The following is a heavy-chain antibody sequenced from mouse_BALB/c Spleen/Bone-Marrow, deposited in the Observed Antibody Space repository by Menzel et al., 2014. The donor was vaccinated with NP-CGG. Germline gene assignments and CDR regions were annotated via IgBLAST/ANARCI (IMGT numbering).Heavy chain of an antibody. Sequence: VQLRQSGAELAKPGASVKMSCKASGYTFTSYRMHWVKQRPGQGLEWIGYIYPSTGYTEHNQKFKDKAIMTADKSSSTAYMQLSSLTSEDSAVYYCARDDYAYWGQGTLVTVSA. CDR1: GYTFTSYR. D-gene: IGHD2-4*01. CDR2: IYPSTGYT. V-gene: IGHV1-4*01. CDR3: ARDDYAY. J-gene: IGHJ3*01.